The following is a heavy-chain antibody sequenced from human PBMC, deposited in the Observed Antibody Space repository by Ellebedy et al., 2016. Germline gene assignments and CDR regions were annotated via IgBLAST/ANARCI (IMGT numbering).Heavy chain of an antibody. J-gene: IGHJ4*02. CDR2: IKRDGSEK. V-gene: IGHV3-7*01. Sequence: GGSLRLSCAASGFTFITYWMAWVRQAPGKGLEWVANIKRDGSEKYYVDSVKGRFTISRDNAKNSLFLQMNSLRAEDTAVYYCARGFEPWFGEYLSDYWGQGTLVTVSS. CDR1: GFTFITYW. D-gene: IGHD3-10*01. CDR3: ARGFEPWFGEYLSDY.